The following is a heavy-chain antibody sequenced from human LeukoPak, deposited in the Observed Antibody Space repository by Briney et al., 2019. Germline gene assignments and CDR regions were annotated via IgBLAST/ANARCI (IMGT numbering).Heavy chain of an antibody. CDR3: AREFSSGWYVEYYYGMDV. CDR2: ISYDGSNK. J-gene: IGHJ6*02. CDR1: GFTFSSYG. V-gene: IGHV3-30*03. D-gene: IGHD6-19*01. Sequence: GGSLRLSCAASGFTFSSYGMHWVRQAPGKGLEWVAVISYDGSNKYYADSVKGRFTISRDNAKNSLYLQMNSLRAEDTAVYYCAREFSSGWYVEYYYGMDVWGQGTTVTVSS.